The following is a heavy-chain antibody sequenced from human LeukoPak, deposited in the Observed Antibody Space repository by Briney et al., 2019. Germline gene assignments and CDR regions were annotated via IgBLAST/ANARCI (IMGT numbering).Heavy chain of an antibody. CDR3: ARDSRGSSSWYDY. D-gene: IGHD6-13*01. J-gene: IGHJ4*02. CDR2: IYYSGST. CDR1: GGSISSSSYY. Sequence: PSETLSLTCTVSGGSISSSSYYWGWIRQPPGKGLEWIGSIYYSGSTYYNPSLKSRVTISVDTSKNQFSLKLSSVTAADTAVYYCARDSRGSSSWYDYWGQGTLVTVSS. V-gene: IGHV4-39*07.